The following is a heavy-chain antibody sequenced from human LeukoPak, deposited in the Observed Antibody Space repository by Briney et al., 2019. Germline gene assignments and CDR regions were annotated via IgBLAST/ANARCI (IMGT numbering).Heavy chain of an antibody. V-gene: IGHV4-59*01. CDR2: IYYTGNT. D-gene: IGHD3-3*01. Sequence: KPSETLSLTCTVSGGSISSYYWSWFRQPPGKGLEWIGYIYYTGNTKYSPSLKSRVTISLDTSKNQFSLTLNSVTAADTAVYFCARAGSGNRGNMDVWGKGTTVTVS. CDR3: ARAGSGNRGNMDV. CDR1: GGSISSYY. J-gene: IGHJ6*03.